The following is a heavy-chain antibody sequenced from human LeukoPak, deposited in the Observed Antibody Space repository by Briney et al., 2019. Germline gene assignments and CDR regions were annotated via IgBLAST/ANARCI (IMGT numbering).Heavy chain of an antibody. J-gene: IGHJ4*02. CDR3: AKDIGGYGFAAEY. D-gene: IGHD5-18*01. Sequence: PGGSLRLSCAASGFTFDDYAMHWVRQGPGKGLEWVSLISGDGGITYYADSVKGRFTISRDNSKNSLYLQMNSLRTEETALYYCAKDIGGYGFAAEYWGQGTLVTVSS. CDR2: ISGDGGIT. CDR1: GFTFDDYA. V-gene: IGHV3-43*02.